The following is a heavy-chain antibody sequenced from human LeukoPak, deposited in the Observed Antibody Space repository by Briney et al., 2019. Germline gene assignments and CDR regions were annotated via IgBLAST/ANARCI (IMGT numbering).Heavy chain of an antibody. CDR2: IGTAGDT. CDR1: GFTFSSYD. Sequence: GGSLRLSCAASGFTFSSYDMHWVRQATGKGLEWVSAIGTAGDTYYPGSVKGRFTISRDNAKNSLHLQMNSLRAEDTAFYYCARGRGLGVTSTPVPFDYWGQGILVTVSS. D-gene: IGHD2-21*02. CDR3: ARGRGLGVTSTPVPFDY. V-gene: IGHV3-13*01. J-gene: IGHJ4*02.